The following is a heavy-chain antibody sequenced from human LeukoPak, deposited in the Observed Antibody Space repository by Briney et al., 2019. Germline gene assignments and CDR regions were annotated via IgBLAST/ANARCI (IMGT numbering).Heavy chain of an antibody. CDR3: ARYPLLRYFDGLTPYYFDY. CDR1: GFTFSSYW. J-gene: IGHJ4*02. D-gene: IGHD3-9*01. Sequence: GGSLRLSCAASGFTFSSYWMSWVRQAPGKGLEWVANIKQDGSEKYYVDSVKGRFTISRDNAKNSLYLQMNSLRAEDTAVYYCARYPLLRYFDGLTPYYFDYWGQGTLVTVSS. CDR2: IKQDGSEK. V-gene: IGHV3-7*03.